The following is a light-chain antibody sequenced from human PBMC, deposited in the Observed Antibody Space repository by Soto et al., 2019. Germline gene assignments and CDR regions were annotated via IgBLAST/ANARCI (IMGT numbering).Light chain of an antibody. Sequence: EFVLTQSPATLSLSPGERATLSCRASHSVRSSLAWYQQKPGQAPRLLIYDASNRATGIPARFSGSGSGTDFTLTISSLEPEDFAVYYCQQRSSWLLTFGGGTKVEIK. CDR1: HSVRSS. V-gene: IGKV3-11*01. CDR2: DAS. CDR3: QQRSSWLLT. J-gene: IGKJ4*01.